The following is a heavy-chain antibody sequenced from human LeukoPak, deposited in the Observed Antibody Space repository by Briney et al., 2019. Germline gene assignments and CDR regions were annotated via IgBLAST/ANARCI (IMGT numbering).Heavy chain of an antibody. CDR2: IYNGGNV. J-gene: IGHJ6*03. CDR1: GFTVSSHY. V-gene: IGHV3-53*01. CDR3: ARKAAPSANFRYYYMDV. D-gene: IGHD4/OR15-4a*01. Sequence: GGSLRLSCAASGFTVSSHYMNWVRQAPGKGLEWVSVIYNGGNVNYADSVKGRFTISGDNSKNTLYLQMNNLRAEDTAVYYCARKAAPSANFRYYYMDVWGKGTTVTVYS.